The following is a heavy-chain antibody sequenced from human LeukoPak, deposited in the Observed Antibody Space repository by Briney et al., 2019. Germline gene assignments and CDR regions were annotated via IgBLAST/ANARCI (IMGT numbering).Heavy chain of an antibody. J-gene: IGHJ3*01. D-gene: IGHD6-13*01. CDR3: ARAGGSGWYAFDV. Sequence: PGGSLRLSCAASGFTFSSYDMHWVRQATGKGLEWVSGIGSAGDTYYPASMKGRFTISRENGKKSLYLQMNSLRAGDSTVYCCARAGGSGWYAFDVWGQGTMVTVSS. CDR1: GFTFSSYD. V-gene: IGHV3-13*04. CDR2: IGSAGDT.